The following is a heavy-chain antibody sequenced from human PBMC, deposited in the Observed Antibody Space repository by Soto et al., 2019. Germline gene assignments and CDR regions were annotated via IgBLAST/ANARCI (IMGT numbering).Heavy chain of an antibody. J-gene: IGHJ6*02. CDR3: ARDVNYDILTGYKIDYYYYGMDV. V-gene: IGHV1-2*04. D-gene: IGHD3-9*01. CDR1: GYTSTGYY. Sequence: ASVKVSCKASGYTSTGYYMHWVRQAPGQGLEWMGWINPNSGGTNYAQKFQGWVTMTRDTSISTAYMELSRLRSDDTAVYYCARDVNYDILTGYKIDYYYYGMDVWGQGTTVTVSS. CDR2: INPNSGGT.